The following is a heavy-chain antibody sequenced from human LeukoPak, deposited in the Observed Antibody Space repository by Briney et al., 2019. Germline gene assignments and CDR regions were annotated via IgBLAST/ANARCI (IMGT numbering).Heavy chain of an antibody. D-gene: IGHD3-22*01. CDR3: ASRAFYDSSGLDF. V-gene: IGHV4-59*08. CDR1: GGSMRIYY. J-gene: IGHJ4*02. Sequence: SDPLSLPCSVWGGSMRIYYWIWLRQPRERGVEGIGHVSNSGHTKYNPSLKRRVTISIDTSKKHFSLNLSSVSAADTAVYYCASRAFYDSSGLDFWGQGILVTVSS. CDR2: VSNSGHT.